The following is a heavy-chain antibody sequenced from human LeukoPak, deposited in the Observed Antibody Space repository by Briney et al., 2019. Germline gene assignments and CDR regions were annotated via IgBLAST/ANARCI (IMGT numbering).Heavy chain of an antibody. CDR1: GFTFSGNW. CDR3: ARDSPGDSSGYYYYYGMDV. V-gene: IGHV3-74*01. D-gene: IGHD3-22*01. Sequence: GGSLRLSCAASGFTFSGNWMHWVRQAPGKGLEWVSHIKTDGSVTDYVDSVKGRFTISRDNSKNTLYLQMNSLRAEDTAVYYCARDSPGDSSGYYYYYGMDVWGQGTTVTVPS. J-gene: IGHJ6*02. CDR2: IKTDGSVT.